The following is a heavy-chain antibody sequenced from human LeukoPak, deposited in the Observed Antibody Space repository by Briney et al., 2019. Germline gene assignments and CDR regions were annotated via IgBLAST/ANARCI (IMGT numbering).Heavy chain of an antibody. D-gene: IGHD2-2*01. CDR3: ARAWGGYCGSTSCYQANNWFDP. V-gene: IGHV4-61*02. J-gene: IGHJ5*02. CDR2: IYTRGST. CDR1: GYSISSGSYD. Sequence: RTSETLSLTCTVSGYSISSGSYDWGWVRQPAGKGLEWIGRIYTRGSTNYNPSLNSRLTISVDTSKNQFSLKLNSVTAADTAVYYCARAWGGYCGSTSCYQANNWFDPWGQGILVTVSS.